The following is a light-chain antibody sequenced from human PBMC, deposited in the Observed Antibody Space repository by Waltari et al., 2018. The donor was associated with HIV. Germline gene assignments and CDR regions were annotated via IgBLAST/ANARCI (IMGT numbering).Light chain of an antibody. CDR2: TAS. CDR3: QQSYSTPLT. CDR1: QRISSY. Sequence: DIQMTQSPSSLSASVGDRVTITCRASQRISSYLNWYQKKPGTAPELLIFTASTLQSGVPSRFSGSGSETDFTLTISSLQPEDFATYYCQQSYSTPLTFGGGTKVDIK. V-gene: IGKV1-39*01. J-gene: IGKJ4*01.